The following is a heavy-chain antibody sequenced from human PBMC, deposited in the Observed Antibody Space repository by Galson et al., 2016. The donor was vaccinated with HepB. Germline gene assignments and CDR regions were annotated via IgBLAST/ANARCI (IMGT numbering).Heavy chain of an antibody. J-gene: IGHJ5*01. CDR2: INPSSGNT. V-gene: IGHV1-46*03. CDR3: ARSGSSGYYTGLGS. D-gene: IGHD3-22*01. Sequence: SVKVSCKASGYTFTSHYIHWVRQAPGQGPEWMGIINPSSGNTIYAQKVQGRVTMTRDTSTSTVYMELSSLRSEDTAVYYCARSGSSGYYTGLGSWGQGTLVTVSS. CDR1: GYTFTSHY.